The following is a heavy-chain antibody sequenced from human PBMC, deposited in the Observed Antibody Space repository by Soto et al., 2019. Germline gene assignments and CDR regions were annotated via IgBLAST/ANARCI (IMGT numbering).Heavy chain of an antibody. J-gene: IGHJ4*02. Sequence: GGSLRLSCAASGFTFSSYSMNWVRQAPGKGLEWVSSISSSSSYIYYADSVKGRFTISRDNARNSLYLQMNSLRAEDTAVYYCARDNYDSSGTDYWGQGTLVTVSS. D-gene: IGHD3-22*01. V-gene: IGHV3-21*01. CDR2: ISSSSSYI. CDR1: GFTFSSYS. CDR3: ARDNYDSSGTDY.